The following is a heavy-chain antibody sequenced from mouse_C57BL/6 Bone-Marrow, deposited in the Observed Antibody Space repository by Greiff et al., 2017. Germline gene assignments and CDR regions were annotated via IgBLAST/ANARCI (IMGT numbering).Heavy chain of an antibody. CDR1: GYTFTSYW. Sequence: QVQLQQPGAELVMPGASVKLSCKASGYTFTSYWMHWVKQRPGQGLEWIGEIDPSDSYTNYNQKFKGKSTLTVDKSSSTAYMQLSSLTSEDSAVYYCARSCEWDNYGYAWFAYWGQGTLVTVSA. V-gene: IGHV1-69*01. CDR2: IDPSDSYT. CDR3: ARSCEWDNYGYAWFAY. D-gene: IGHD2-2*01. J-gene: IGHJ3*01.